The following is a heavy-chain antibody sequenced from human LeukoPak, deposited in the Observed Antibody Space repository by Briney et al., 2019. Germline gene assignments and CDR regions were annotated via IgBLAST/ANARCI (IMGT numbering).Heavy chain of an antibody. CDR1: GYTFTNYD. D-gene: IGHD2-2*01. V-gene: IGHV1-8*01. CDR3: ARIGLVVPAALSYYYYYGMDV. Sequence: ASVKVSCKASGYTFTNYDINWVRQATGQGLGWMGWMNPNSGNTGYAQKFQGRVTMTRNTSISTAYMELSSLRSEDTAVYYCARIGLVVPAALSYYYYYGMDVWGQGTTVTVSS. CDR2: MNPNSGNT. J-gene: IGHJ6*02.